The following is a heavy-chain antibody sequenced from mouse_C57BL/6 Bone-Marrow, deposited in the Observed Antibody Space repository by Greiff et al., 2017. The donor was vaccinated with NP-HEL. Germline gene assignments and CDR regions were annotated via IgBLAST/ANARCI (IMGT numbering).Heavy chain of an antibody. J-gene: IGHJ4*01. D-gene: IGHD2-4*01. CDR1: GFTFSDYY. CDR3: AREGGLRRRTYDMDY. V-gene: IGHV5-16*01. Sequence: EVKLVESEGGLVQPGSSMKLSCTASGFTFSDYYMAWVRQVPEKGLEWVANINYDGSSTYYLDSLKSRFIISRDNAKNILYLQMSSLKSEDTATYYCAREGGLRRRTYDMDYWGQGTSVTVSS. CDR2: INYDGSST.